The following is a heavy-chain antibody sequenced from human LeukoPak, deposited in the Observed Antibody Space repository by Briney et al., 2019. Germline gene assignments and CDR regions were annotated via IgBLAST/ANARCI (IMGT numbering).Heavy chain of an antibody. Sequence: GGSLRLSCAASGFTFSSYWMSWVRQAPGKGLEWVANIKEDGNEKYYVDSVKGRFTISRDNAKNSLYLQMNSLRAEDTAVYYCARGGYDYSNYKNYYFDYWGQGTLVTVSS. CDR3: ARGGYDYSNYKNYYFDY. CDR2: IKEDGNEK. V-gene: IGHV3-7*01. D-gene: IGHD4-11*01. CDR1: GFTFSSYW. J-gene: IGHJ4*02.